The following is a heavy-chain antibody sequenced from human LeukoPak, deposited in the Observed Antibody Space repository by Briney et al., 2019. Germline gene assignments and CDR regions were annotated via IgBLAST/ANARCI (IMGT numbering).Heavy chain of an antibody. J-gene: IGHJ4*02. CDR3: AKGYYDFWSGYYPYGLFDY. CDR1: GFTFSSYG. Sequence: GGSLRLSCAASGFTFSSYGMHWVRQAPGKGLEWVAVISYDGSNKYYADSVKGRITISRDNSKNTLYLQMNSLRAEDTAVYYCAKGYYDFWSGYYPYGLFDYWGQGTLVTVSS. CDR2: ISYDGSNK. D-gene: IGHD3-3*01. V-gene: IGHV3-30*18.